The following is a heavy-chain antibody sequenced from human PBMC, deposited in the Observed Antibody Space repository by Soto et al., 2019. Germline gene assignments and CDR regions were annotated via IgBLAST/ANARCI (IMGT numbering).Heavy chain of an antibody. CDR2: IKTNSEGGTT. CDR1: GFTFSKAW. V-gene: IGHV3-15*07. CDR3: TTGSVEGV. D-gene: IGHD2-15*01. Sequence: EVQLVESGGGLVKPGGSLRLSCAASGFTFSKAWMNWVRQAPGKGLEWVGPIKTNSEGGTTDYAAPVQGRFSLSRDDSRNTLSLQMNSLKTDDTAVYYCTTGSVEGVWGQGATVTVSS. J-gene: IGHJ6*02.